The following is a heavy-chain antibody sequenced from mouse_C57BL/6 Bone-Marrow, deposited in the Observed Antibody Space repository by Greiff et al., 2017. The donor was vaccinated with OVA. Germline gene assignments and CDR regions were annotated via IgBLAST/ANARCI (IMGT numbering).Heavy chain of an antibody. CDR3: ARAGITTVEGDFAMDY. CDR2: IYPGSGRT. CDR1: GYTFTSYW. J-gene: IGHJ4*01. D-gene: IGHD1-1*01. V-gene: IGHV1-55*01. Sequence: QVQLQQPGAELVKPGASVKMSCKASGYTFTSYWITWVKQRPGQGLEWIGDIYPGSGRTNYNEKFKSKATLTVDKSSSTAYMQLSSLTSEDSAVDYCARAGITTVEGDFAMDYWGQGTSVTVSS.